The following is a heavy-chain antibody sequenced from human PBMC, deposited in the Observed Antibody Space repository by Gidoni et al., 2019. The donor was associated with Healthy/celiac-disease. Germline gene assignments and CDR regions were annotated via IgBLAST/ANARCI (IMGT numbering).Heavy chain of an antibody. Sequence: TTDYAAPVKGRFTISRDDSKNTLYLQMNSLKTEDTAVYYCTTEGMIAQFDPWGQGTLVTVSS. CDR2: TT. D-gene: IGHD3-22*01. V-gene: IGHV3-15*01. CDR3: TTEGMIAQFDP. J-gene: IGHJ5*02.